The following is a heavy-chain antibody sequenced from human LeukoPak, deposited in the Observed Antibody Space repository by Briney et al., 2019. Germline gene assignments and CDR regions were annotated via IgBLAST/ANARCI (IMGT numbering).Heavy chain of an antibody. D-gene: IGHD4-17*01. CDR1: GGTFSSYA. CDR2: IIPIFGTA. J-gene: IGHJ1*01. V-gene: IGHV1-69*01. CDR3: ASYYGDYSAHFQH. Sequence: SVQVSCKASGGTFSSYAISWVRQAPGQGLEWMGGIIPIFGTANYAQKFQGRVTITADESTSTAYMELSSLRSEDTAVYYCASYYGDYSAHFQHWGQGTLVTVSS.